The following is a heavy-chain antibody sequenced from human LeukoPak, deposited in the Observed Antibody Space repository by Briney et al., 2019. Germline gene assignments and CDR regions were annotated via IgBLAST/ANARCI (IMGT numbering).Heavy chain of an antibody. V-gene: IGHV3-21*04. J-gene: IGHJ4*02. CDR1: GFTFSSYS. CDR3: ARDPADYLAVAGQGDY. Sequence: GGSLRPSCAASGFTFSSYSMNWVRQAPGKGLEWVSSISSSSSYIYYADSVKGRFTISRDNSKNTLYLQMDSLRAEDTAVYYCARDPADYLAVAGQGDYWGQGTLVTVSS. CDR2: ISSSSSYI. D-gene: IGHD6-19*01.